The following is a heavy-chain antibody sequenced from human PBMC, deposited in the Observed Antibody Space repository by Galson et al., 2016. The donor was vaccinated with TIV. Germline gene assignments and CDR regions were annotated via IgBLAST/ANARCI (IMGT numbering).Heavy chain of an antibody. D-gene: IGHD2-2*01. J-gene: IGHJ4*02. CDR2: IKEDGSTI. CDR3: ARDHSYQSFDY. V-gene: IGHV3-7*01. Sequence: SLRLSCAVSGFTFNNYWMSWVRQAPGKGLEWVANIKEDGSTIYYVDSVEGRFTISRDNAQNSLYLQMNSLRAEDTAMYYCARDHSYQSFDYWGQGTLVTVSS. CDR1: GFTFNNYW.